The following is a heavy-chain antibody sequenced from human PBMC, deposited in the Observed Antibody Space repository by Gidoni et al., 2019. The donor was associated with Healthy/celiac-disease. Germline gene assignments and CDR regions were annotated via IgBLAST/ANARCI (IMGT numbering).Heavy chain of an antibody. CDR2: INPNSGGT. V-gene: IGHV1-2*02. J-gene: IGHJ6*02. CDR3: ARGGIVATTYYYYYGMDV. CDR1: GYTFTGYY. D-gene: IGHD5-12*01. Sequence: QVQLVPSGAEVTKPGASVKVSCKASGYTFTGYYMHCVRQAPVQGLEWMGWINPNSGGTNYAQKFQGRVTMTRDTSISTAYMELSRLRSDDTAVYYCARGGIVATTYYYYYGMDVWGQGTTVTVSS.